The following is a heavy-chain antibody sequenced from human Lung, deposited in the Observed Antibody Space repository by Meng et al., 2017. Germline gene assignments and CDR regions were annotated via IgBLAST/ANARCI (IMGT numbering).Heavy chain of an antibody. CDR1: GGSFSDYY. V-gene: IGHV4-34*01. Sequence: QGQLPRGDAGWLKPSETLSLTCVVSGGSFSDYYWSWIRQPPGKGLEWIGEINHSGSTNYNPSLESRATISVDTSQNNLSLKLSSVTAADSAVYYCARGPTTMAHDFDYWGQGTLVTVSS. CDR2: INHSGST. CDR3: ARGPTTMAHDFDY. D-gene: IGHD4-11*01. J-gene: IGHJ4*02.